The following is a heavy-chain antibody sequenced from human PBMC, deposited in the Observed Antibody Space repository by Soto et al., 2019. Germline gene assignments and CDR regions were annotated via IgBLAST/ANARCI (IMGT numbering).Heavy chain of an antibody. CDR3: ARPQRGMYYYDSSGYALDY. CDR1: RYTFTSYY. J-gene: IGHJ4*02. V-gene: IGHV1-46*01. Sequence: ASLKVSCKASRYTFTSYYMLWVRQAPGQGLEWMGIINPSGGSTSYAQKFQGRVTMTRDTSTSTVYMELSSLRSEDTAVYYCARPQRGMYYYDSSGYALDYWGQGTLVTVSS. D-gene: IGHD3-22*01. CDR2: INPSGGST.